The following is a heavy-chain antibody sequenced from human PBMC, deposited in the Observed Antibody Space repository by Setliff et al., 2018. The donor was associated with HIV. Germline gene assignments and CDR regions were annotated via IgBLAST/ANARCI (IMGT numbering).Heavy chain of an antibody. CDR2: IYPGDSVT. CDR1: GYTFTNYW. Sequence: GESLKISCRASGYTFTNYWIGWVRQMPGKGLEWIGVIYPGDSVTRYSPSFQGQVSISADTSITTAYLQWSSLKASDTAMYYCARHLIPGDPRYSSSWYYWGQGTLVTVSS. V-gene: IGHV5-51*01. CDR3: ARHLIPGDPRYSSSWYY. J-gene: IGHJ4*02. D-gene: IGHD6-13*01.